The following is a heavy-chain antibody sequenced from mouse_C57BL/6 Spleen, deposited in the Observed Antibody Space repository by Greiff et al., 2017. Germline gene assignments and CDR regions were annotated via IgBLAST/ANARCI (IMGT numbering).Heavy chain of an antibody. CDR1: GYSFTSYY. J-gene: IGHJ2*01. Sequence: QVHVKQSGPELVKPGASVKISCKASGYSFTSYYIHWVKQRPGQGLEWIGWIYPGSGNTKYNEKFKGKATLTADTSSSTAYMQLSSLTSEDSAVYYCARWEVSSGPDYWGQGATLTVSS. V-gene: IGHV1-66*01. CDR3: ARWEVSSGPDY. CDR2: IYPGSGNT. D-gene: IGHD3-2*02.